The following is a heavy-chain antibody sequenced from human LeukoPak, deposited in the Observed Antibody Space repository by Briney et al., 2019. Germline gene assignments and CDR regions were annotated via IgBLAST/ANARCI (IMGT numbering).Heavy chain of an antibody. V-gene: IGHV4-34*01. D-gene: IGHD3-10*01. CDR2: INHSGST. J-gene: IGHJ5*02. CDR3: ARGAYGSGRCWFDP. Sequence: SETLSLTCAVYGGSFSGYYWSWIRQPPGKGLEWIGEINHSGSTNYNPSLKSRVTISVDTSKNQFSLKLSSVTAADAAVYYCARGAYGSGRCWFDPWGQGTLVTVSS. CDR1: GGSFSGYY.